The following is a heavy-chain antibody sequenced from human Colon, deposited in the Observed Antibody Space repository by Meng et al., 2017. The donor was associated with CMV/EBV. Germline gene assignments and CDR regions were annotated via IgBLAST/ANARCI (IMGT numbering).Heavy chain of an antibody. CDR3: ARDLLGDNDYVFDQ. CDR1: GFTFSSYA. J-gene: IGHJ4*02. D-gene: IGHD4/OR15-4a*01. Sequence: GGSLRLSCAASGFTFSSYAMSWVRQAPGKGLEWVSVIGGTGTITHYADSVKGRFAISRDNSTNTLYLEMNSLRADDTAVYYCARDLLGDNDYVFDQWGQGMMVTVSS. CDR2: IGGTGTIT. V-gene: IGHV3-23*01.